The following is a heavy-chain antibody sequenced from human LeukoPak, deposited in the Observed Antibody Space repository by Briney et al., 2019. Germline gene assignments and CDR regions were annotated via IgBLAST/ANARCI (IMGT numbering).Heavy chain of an antibody. CDR1: GGSISSYY. CDR2: IYTSGST. D-gene: IGHD2-2*02. Sequence: SETLSLTCTVSGGSISSYYWSWIRQPAGMGLEWIGRIYTSGSTNYNPSLKSRVTMSVDTSKNQFSLKLSSVTAADTAVYYCARDVYCSSTSCYTSSNWFDPWGQGTLVTVSS. J-gene: IGHJ5*02. CDR3: ARDVYCSSTSCYTSSNWFDP. V-gene: IGHV4-4*07.